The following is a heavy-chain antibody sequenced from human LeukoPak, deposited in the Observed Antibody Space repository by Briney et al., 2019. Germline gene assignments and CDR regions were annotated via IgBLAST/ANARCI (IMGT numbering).Heavy chain of an antibody. Sequence: PGGSLRLSCAASGFTFGSSSMSWVRQAPGRGLQWVANINQDGSETYYVDSVKGRFTISRDNAKNSLYLQMDSLRADDSALYYCATRKCLGCQLFYLDYWGQGSLVTVSS. V-gene: IGHV3-7*01. CDR1: GFTFGSSS. J-gene: IGHJ4*02. CDR3: ATRKCLGCQLFYLDY. D-gene: IGHD3-16*01. CDR2: INQDGSET.